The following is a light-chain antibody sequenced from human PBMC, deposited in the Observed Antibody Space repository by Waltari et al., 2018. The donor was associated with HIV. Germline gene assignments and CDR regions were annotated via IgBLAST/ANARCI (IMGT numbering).Light chain of an antibody. CDR2: QDN. Sequence: SYELTQPPSVSVSPGQPASITCSGPTLRDKYVCWYQQKPGQSPVLVIYQDNKRPSGIPERFSGSNSGNTATLTISGTQALDEADYYCQAWDSSTAIFGGGTELTVL. J-gene: IGLJ2*01. V-gene: IGLV3-1*01. CDR3: QAWDSSTAI. CDR1: TLRDKY.